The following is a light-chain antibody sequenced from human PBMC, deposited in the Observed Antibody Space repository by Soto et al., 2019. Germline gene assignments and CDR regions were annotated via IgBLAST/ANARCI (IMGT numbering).Light chain of an antibody. V-gene: IGLV2-8*01. J-gene: IGLJ1*01. CDR1: SSDVGGYNY. CDR3: SSYAGSNLHYV. Sequence: QSALTQPPSASRSPRKSVPIYCTGISSDVGGYNYVSWYQLHPGKAPKLMIYEVTKRRSGVSHRFSCSKSCNTPSLTVSGLRAEDEADYHCSSYAGSNLHYVFGAGTKVTAL. CDR2: EVT.